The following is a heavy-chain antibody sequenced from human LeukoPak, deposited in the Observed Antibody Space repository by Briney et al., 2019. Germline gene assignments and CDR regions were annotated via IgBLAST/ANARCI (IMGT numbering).Heavy chain of an antibody. CDR2: IYHSGST. J-gene: IGHJ5*02. CDR1: GGSISSGGYS. V-gene: IGHV4-30-2*01. D-gene: IGHD3-9*01. Sequence: SQTLSLTCAVSGGSISSGGYSWSWLRQPPGKGLEWIGYIYHSGSTYYNPSLKSRVTISVDRSKNQFSLKLSSVTAADTAVYYCARGGDILTGTNWFDPWGQGTLVTVSS. CDR3: ARGGDILTGTNWFDP.